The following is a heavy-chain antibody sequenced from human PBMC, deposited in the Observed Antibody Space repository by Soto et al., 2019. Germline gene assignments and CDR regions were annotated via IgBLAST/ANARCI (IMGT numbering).Heavy chain of an antibody. Sequence: GASVKVSCKASGGTFSSYAISWVRQAPGQGLEWMGGIIPIFGTANYAQKFQGRVTMTTDTSTSTAYMELRSLRSDDTAVYYCARWEADYDILTGYLYQWGQGTLVTVSS. J-gene: IGHJ4*02. CDR3: ARWEADYDILTGYLYQ. V-gene: IGHV1-69*05. D-gene: IGHD3-9*01. CDR2: IIPIFGTA. CDR1: GGTFSSYA.